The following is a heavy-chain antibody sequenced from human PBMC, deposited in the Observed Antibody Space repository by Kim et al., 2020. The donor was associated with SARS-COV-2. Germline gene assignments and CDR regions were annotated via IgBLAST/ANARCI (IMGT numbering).Heavy chain of an antibody. J-gene: IGHJ4*02. D-gene: IGHD2-2*01. CDR3: ARGMPHFES. CDR2: GDT. V-gene: IGHV1-18*01. Sequence: GDTNYARKLQGRVTMTTDTSTSTAYMKLRCLRSDDTAVYYCARGMPHFESWGQGTLVTVSS.